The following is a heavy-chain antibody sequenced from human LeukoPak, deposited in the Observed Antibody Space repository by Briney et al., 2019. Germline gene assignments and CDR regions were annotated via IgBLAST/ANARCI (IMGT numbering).Heavy chain of an antibody. CDR1: GFTFSSHF. V-gene: IGHV1-46*01. CDR3: ARRPGSTDYYDAMDV. CDR2: LNPTGSST. D-gene: IGHD1-26*01. Sequence: ASVKVSCKASGFTFSSHFIHWVRQAPGQGLEWMGILNPTGSSTTYAQKFTGRVTMTRDTSTSTVYMELSSLRSEDTAVYYCARRPGSTDYYDAMDVWGQGTTVTVSS. J-gene: IGHJ6*02.